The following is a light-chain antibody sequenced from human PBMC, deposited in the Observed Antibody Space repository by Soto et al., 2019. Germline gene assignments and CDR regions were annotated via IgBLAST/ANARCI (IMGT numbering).Light chain of an antibody. Sequence: EIVLTQSPATLSLSPGERATLSCGASQRISSTYLTWYQHKPGLAPRLLIYDVSARATGIPDRFSGSGSGTDFTLTIGRLEPEDFAVYYCQQYGSSPLISFGLGTRLEVK. J-gene: IGKJ5*01. CDR2: DVS. V-gene: IGKV3D-20*01. CDR3: QQYGSSPLIS. CDR1: QRISSTY.